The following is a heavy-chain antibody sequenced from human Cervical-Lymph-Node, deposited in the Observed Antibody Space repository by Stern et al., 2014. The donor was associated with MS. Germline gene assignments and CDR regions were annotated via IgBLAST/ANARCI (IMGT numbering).Heavy chain of an antibody. D-gene: IGHD3-3*01. CDR1: GFVFSTYT. Sequence: DVQLVESGGGLIQPGGSLRLSCTAAGFVFSTYTMRWVRQAPGKGLERVSTISTSGRSPYYADSVKGRFTISRDNSKNTVYLEMNSLRAEDTAVYYCATDPFHSAPQRSDFDFWGQGTLVIVSS. V-gene: IGHV3-23*04. J-gene: IGHJ4*02. CDR3: ATDPFHSAPQRSDFDF. CDR2: ISTSGRSP.